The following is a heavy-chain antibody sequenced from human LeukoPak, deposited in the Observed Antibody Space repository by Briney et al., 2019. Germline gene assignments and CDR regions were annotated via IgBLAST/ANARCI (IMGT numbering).Heavy chain of an antibody. J-gene: IGHJ4*02. V-gene: IGHV3-23*01. CDR1: GFTFRHYG. CDR3: AKDASTIAEVIAQPDY. Sequence: GGSLRLSCAVSGFTFRHYGMTWVRQAPGKGLEWVSTITGSGGSTYYADSVKGRFTISRSNSKNTVYLQMNSLRVEDTAVYYCAKDASTIAEVIAQPDYWGQGILVTVSS. D-gene: IGHD2-21*01. CDR2: ITGSGGST.